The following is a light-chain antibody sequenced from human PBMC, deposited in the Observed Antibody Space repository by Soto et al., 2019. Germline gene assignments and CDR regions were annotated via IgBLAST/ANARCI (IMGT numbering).Light chain of an antibody. V-gene: IGKV3-20*01. CDR1: QSVSSSY. J-gene: IGKJ1*01. Sequence: EIVFTQYPSPLSLSPGERATLSCRAIQSVSSSYLAWYQQKPGQAPRLLIYGASSRATGIPDRFSGSGSGTDFTLTISRLEPEDFAVYYCQQYGSSLPWTFGQGTKVDI. CDR2: GAS. CDR3: QQYGSSLPWT.